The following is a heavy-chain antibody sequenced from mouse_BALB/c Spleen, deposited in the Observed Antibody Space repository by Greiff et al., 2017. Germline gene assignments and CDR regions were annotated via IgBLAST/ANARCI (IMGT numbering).Heavy chain of an antibody. D-gene: IGHD2-2*01. CDR2: IDPENGNT. Sequence: EVKLVESGAELVRPGALVKLSCKASGFNIKDYYMHWVKQRPEQGLEWIGWIDPENGNTIYDPKFQGKASITADTSSNTAYLQLSSLTSEDTAVYYCARSDGYDVGFAYWGQGTLVTVSA. CDR1: GFNIKDYY. J-gene: IGHJ3*01. CDR3: ARSDGYDVGFAY. V-gene: IGHV14-1*02.